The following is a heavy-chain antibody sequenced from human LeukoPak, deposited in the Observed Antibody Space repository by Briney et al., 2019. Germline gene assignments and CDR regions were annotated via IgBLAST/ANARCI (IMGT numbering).Heavy chain of an antibody. V-gene: IGHV3-33*01. D-gene: IGHD3-3*01. CDR2: IWYDGSNK. CDR3: ARELRFLEWLLPSNYGMDV. Sequence: GTSLRLSCAASGFTFSSYGMHWVRQAPGKGLEWVAVIWYDGSNKYYADSVKGRFTISRDNSKNTLYLQMNSLRAEDTAVYYCARELRFLEWLLPSNYGMDVWGQGTTVTVSS. J-gene: IGHJ6*02. CDR1: GFTFSSYG.